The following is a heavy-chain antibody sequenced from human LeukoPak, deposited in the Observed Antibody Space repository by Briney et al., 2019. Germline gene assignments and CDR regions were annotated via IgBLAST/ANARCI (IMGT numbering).Heavy chain of an antibody. CDR3: ARDLNRYYDSSGSSDY. V-gene: IGHV1-3*01. Sequence: ASVKVSCKASGYTFTSYAMHWVRQAPGQRLEWMGWINAGNGNTKYSQKFQGRVTITRDTSASTAYMELSSLRSEDTAVYYCARDLNRYYDSSGSSDYWGQGTLVTVSS. CDR1: GYTFTSYA. J-gene: IGHJ4*02. CDR2: INAGNGNT. D-gene: IGHD3-22*01.